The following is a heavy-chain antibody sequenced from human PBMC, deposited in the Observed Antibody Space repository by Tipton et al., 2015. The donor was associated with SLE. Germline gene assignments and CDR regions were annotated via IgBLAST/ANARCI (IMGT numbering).Heavy chain of an antibody. J-gene: IGHJ2*01. V-gene: IGHV3-48*03. CDR3: ARGGAAAGGGWYFDL. D-gene: IGHD6-13*01. CDR2: ISSSGSTI. Sequence: RLSCAASGFTFSSYEMNWVRQAPGKGLEWVSYISSSGSTIYYADSVKGRFTISRDNAKNSLYLQMNSLRAEDTAVYYCARGGAAAGGGWYFDLWGRGTLVTVSS. CDR1: GFTFSSYE.